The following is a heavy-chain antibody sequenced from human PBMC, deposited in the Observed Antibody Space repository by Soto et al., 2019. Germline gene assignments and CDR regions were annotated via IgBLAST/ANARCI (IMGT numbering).Heavy chain of an antibody. CDR3: ARDNFLLSY. Sequence: QVQLVESGGGVVQAGRSLRLSCAASGFTFSSYGMHWVRQAPGKGLEWVAIIWYDGGNKYYADSVEGRFTISRDNSKTTLYLQMNSLRAEDTAVYYCARDNFLLSYWGQGTLVTVSS. V-gene: IGHV3-33*01. D-gene: IGHD2-15*01. J-gene: IGHJ4*02. CDR2: IWYDGGNK. CDR1: GFTFSSYG.